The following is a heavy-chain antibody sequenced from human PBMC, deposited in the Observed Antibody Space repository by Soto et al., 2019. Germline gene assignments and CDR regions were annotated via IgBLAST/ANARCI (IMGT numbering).Heavy chain of an antibody. D-gene: IGHD3-22*01. Sequence: PGESLKISCKGSGYSFTSYWISWVRQMPGKGLEWMGRIDPSDSYTNYSPSFQGHVTISADKSISTAYLQWSSLKASDTAMYYCASTENYYDSSGYHYWGQGTLVTVSS. CDR3: ASTENYYDSSGYHY. CDR2: IDPSDSYT. CDR1: GYSFTSYW. J-gene: IGHJ4*02. V-gene: IGHV5-10-1*01.